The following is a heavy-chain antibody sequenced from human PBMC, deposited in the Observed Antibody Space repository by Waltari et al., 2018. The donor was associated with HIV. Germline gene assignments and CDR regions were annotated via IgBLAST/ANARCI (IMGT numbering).Heavy chain of an antibody. CDR2: IGGIVATI. J-gene: IGHJ4*02. CDR1: GFSFSNYG. V-gene: IGHV3-23*01. D-gene: IGHD3-10*01. Sequence: EVQLLESGGGLVQPGGSLRLSCAASGFSFSNYGMRWVRLAPGRGLEWVSSIGGIVATIYYADSVKGRFTISRYNSRNILYLQMNSLRAEDTALYFCAKLNTGSEDWGQGTLVTVSS. CDR3: AKLNTGSED.